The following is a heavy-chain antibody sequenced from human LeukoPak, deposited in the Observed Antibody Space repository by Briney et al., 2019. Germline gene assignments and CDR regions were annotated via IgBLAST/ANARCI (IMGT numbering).Heavy chain of an antibody. J-gene: IGHJ5*02. CDR1: GYTFTSYG. Sequence: GASVKVSCKASGYTFTSYGISWVRQAPGQGLEWMGWISAYNGNTNYAQKLQGRVTMTTDTSTSTAYMELRSLRSDDTAVYYCARNRRFRMLLGSSWYADRWFDPWGQGTLVTVSS. CDR3: ARNRRFRMLLGSSWYADRWFDP. CDR2: ISAYNGNT. V-gene: IGHV1-18*01. D-gene: IGHD6-13*01.